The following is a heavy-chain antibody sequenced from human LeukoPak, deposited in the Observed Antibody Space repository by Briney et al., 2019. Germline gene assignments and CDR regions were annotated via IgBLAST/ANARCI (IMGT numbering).Heavy chain of an antibody. CDR1: GFTLSSYA. CDR3: AKDVAATISSGGYYFDL. D-gene: IGHD5-12*01. CDR2: ISGTDGST. J-gene: IGHJ4*02. Sequence: GGSRRLSCAASGFTLSSYAMSWVRQAPGKGLEWVSAISGTDGSTHYADSVKGRFTISRDSSNKRLYLQMNSLRAKDTAIYYCAKDVAATISSGGYYFDLWGQGTLVTVSS. V-gene: IGHV3-23*01.